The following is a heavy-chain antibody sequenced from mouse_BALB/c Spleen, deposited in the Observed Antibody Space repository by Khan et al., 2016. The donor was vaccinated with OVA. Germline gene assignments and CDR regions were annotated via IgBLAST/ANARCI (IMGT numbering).Heavy chain of an antibody. J-gene: IGHJ2*01. CDR3: ARTARIKY. D-gene: IGHD1-2*01. Sequence: EVQLQESGPGLVKPSQSLSLTCTVTGYSITSGYGWNWIRQFPGNKLEWMGYISYSGSTKYNPSLKSRVSITRDTSKNQFFLQLNSVTNEDTATYYCARTARIKYWGQGTTLTVSS. V-gene: IGHV3-2*02. CDR2: ISYSGST. CDR1: GYSITSGYG.